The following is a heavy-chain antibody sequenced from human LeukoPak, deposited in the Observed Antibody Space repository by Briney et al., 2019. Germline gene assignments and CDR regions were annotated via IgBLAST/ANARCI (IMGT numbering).Heavy chain of an antibody. CDR3: ARWRPYFYDSSGYVDY. CDR1: GDSMTLYY. V-gene: IGHV4-59*01. CDR2: MYYSGSP. J-gene: IGHJ4*02. D-gene: IGHD3-22*01. Sequence: SETLSLTCTVSGDSMTLYYWSWIRQSPGKGLEWIGNMYYSGSPDYNPSLKSRVTISIDTSKNQFSLRLTSVTAADTAVYYCARWRPYFYDSSGYVDYWGQGTLVTVSS.